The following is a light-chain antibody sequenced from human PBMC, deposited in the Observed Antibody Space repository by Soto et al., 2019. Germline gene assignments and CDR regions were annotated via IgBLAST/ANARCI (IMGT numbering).Light chain of an antibody. CDR1: RSNIGQNS. CDR2: NDE. V-gene: IGLV1-44*01. Sequence: QSVLTQPPSASGTAGQRVTISCSGRRSNIGQNSVNWYQHVPRTAPKLLIFNDEQRPSGVPDRFSGSRSGTSASLAISGLQFDDEAHYYCATWDDSLNGPIFGGGTKLTVL. CDR3: ATWDDSLNGPI. J-gene: IGLJ2*01.